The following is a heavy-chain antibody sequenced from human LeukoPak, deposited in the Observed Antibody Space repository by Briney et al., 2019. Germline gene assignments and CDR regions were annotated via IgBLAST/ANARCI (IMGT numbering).Heavy chain of an antibody. J-gene: IGHJ4*02. CDR3: ARSYRSGWHYFDY. Sequence: GRSLRLSCAASGFTFSDYAVHWVRQAPGKGLEWVAVISYDGTNKYYADSVKGRFTISRDNSKNTQYLQMNSLRAEDTAVYYCARSYRSGWHYFDYWGQGTLVTVSS. V-gene: IGHV3-30-3*01. CDR1: GFTFSDYA. CDR2: ISYDGTNK. D-gene: IGHD6-19*01.